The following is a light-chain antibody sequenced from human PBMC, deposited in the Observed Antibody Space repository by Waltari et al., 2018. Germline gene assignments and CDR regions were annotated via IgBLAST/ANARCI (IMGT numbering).Light chain of an antibody. Sequence: EIAMTQSPATLPVAPGARVTLACRARQSLSDTFAWYQQKPGQAPRVLFYRTSTRATGVPARFSGSGSGTEITLTISSLQAEDFAVYYCQQYNSWPYTFGQGTQLEVK. J-gene: IGKJ2*01. CDR2: RTS. V-gene: IGKV3-15*01. CDR3: QQYNSWPYT. CDR1: QSLSDT.